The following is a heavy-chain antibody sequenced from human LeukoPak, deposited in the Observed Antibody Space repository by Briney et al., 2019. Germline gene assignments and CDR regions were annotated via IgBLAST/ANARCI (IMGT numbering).Heavy chain of an antibody. V-gene: IGHV3-48*01. CDR2: ISSSSSTA. J-gene: IGHJ4*02. Sequence: GGSLRLSCAASGFTFSSYSMNWVRKAPGKGLEWVSYISSSSSTAYYADSVKGRFTISRDNAKNSLYLQMNSLRAEDTAVYFCARGGSYSLAIGQWGQGTLVTVYS. D-gene: IGHD1-26*01. CDR1: GFTFSSYS. CDR3: ARGGSYSLAIGQ.